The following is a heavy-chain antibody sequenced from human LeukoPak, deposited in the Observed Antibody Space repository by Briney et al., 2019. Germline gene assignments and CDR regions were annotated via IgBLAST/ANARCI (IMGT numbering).Heavy chain of an antibody. D-gene: IGHD3-22*01. CDR3: ARQSEGYYDSPYYFDY. CDR1: GYSFTSYW. CDR2: IYPGDSDT. Sequence: GESLKISCKGSGYSFTSYWIGWVRQMPGKDLEWMGIIYPGDSDTRYSPSFQGQVTISADKSISTAYLQWSSLKASDTAMYYCARQSEGYYDSPYYFDYWGQGTLVTVSS. V-gene: IGHV5-51*01. J-gene: IGHJ4*02.